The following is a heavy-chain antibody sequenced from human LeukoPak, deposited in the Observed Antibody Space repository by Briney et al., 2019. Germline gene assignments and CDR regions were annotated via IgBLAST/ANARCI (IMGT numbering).Heavy chain of an antibody. D-gene: IGHD1-26*01. CDR3: AKTRSGTYYGDSFDI. Sequence: SETLSLTCAVSGDSITRSDWWAWIRQPPGKGLEWLGNIYYSGRVYHNPSLQTRVTMSVDSSKNQFSLRLGSVTAVDTAVYFCAKTRSGTYYGDSFDIWGQGISVTVSS. CDR1: GDSITRSDW. V-gene: IGHV4-28*05. CDR2: IYYSGRV. J-gene: IGHJ3*02.